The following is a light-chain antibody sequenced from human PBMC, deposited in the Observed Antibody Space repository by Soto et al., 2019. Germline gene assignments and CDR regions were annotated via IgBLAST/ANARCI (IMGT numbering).Light chain of an antibody. V-gene: IGLV2-14*01. CDR2: EVS. CDR3: SSYTSSSTVV. CDR1: GSDVGGYNY. J-gene: IGLJ3*02. Sequence: QSALTQPASVSGSPGQSITISCTGSGSDVGGYNYVSWYQHHPGKAPKLMIYEVSNRPSGVSNRFSGSKSDNTASLTISGLQSEDEADYYCSSYTSSSTVVFGGGTKLTVL.